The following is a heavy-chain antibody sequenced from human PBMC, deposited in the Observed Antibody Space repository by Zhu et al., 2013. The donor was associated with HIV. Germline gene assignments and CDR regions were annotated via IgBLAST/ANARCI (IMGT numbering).Heavy chain of an antibody. V-gene: IGHV1-2*02. Sequence: QVQLVQSGAEVKKPGASVKVSCKASGYTFTGYYLHWVRQAPGQGLEWMGWINPNSGGTNYAQKFQGRVTMTRDTSISTAYMELSRLRSDDTAVYYCAXVRPYYMIVIYYYLDPYYYYYGMDVWGPRDHG. CDR1: GYTFTGYY. D-gene: IGHD3-22*01. CDR2: INPNSGGT. J-gene: IGHJ6*01. CDR3: AXVRPYYMIVIYYYLDPYYYYYGMDV.